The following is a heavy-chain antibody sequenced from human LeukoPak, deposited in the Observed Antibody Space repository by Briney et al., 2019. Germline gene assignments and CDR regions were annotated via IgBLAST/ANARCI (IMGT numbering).Heavy chain of an antibody. CDR1: GYTFTSYA. CDR2: INTNTGNP. V-gene: IGHV7-4-1*02. D-gene: IGHD6-13*01. J-gene: IGHJ6*03. CDR3: ARTAGPRTTYYYYYYMDV. Sequence: ASVKVSCKASGYTFTSYAMNWVRQAPRQGLEWMGWINTNTGNPTYAQGFTGRFVFSLDTSVSTAYLQISSLKAEDTAVYYCARTAGPRTTYYYYYYMDVWGKGTTVTVSS.